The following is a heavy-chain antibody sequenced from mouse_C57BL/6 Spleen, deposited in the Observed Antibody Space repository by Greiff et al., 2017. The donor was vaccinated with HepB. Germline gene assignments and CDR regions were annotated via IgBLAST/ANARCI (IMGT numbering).Heavy chain of an antibody. CDR3: TREGYGSSSPYYFDY. D-gene: IGHD1-1*01. CDR2: IDPETGGT. J-gene: IGHJ2*01. Sequence: VQLQQSGAELVRPGASVTLSCKASGYTFTDYEMHWVKQTPVHGLEWIGAIDPETGGTAYNQKFKGKAILTADKSSSTAYMELRSLTSEDSAVYYCTREGYGSSSPYYFDYWGQGTTLTVSS. V-gene: IGHV1-15*01. CDR1: GYTFTDYE.